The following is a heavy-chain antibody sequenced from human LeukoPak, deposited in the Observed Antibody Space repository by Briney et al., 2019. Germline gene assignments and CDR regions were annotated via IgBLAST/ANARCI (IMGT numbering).Heavy chain of an antibody. CDR2: IYYSGST. CDR1: GGSISSYY. CDR3: ARVLPVHSYYYYGMDV. Sequence: PSETLSLTCTVSGGSISSYYWSWIRQPPGKGLEWIGYIYYSGSTNYNPSLKSRVTISVDTSKNQFSLKLSSLTAADTAVYYCARVLPVHSYYYYGMDVWGQGTTVTVSS. D-gene: IGHD1-1*01. J-gene: IGHJ6*02. V-gene: IGHV4-59*01.